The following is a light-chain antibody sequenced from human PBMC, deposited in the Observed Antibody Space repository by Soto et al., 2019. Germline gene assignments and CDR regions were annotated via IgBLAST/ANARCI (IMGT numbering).Light chain of an antibody. CDR2: GAS. Sequence: EIVLTQSPGTLSLSPGERATLSCRASQSVSSSYLAWYQQKPGQAPRLLIYGASSRATGIPDRFSGSGSGTDFTLTISRLEPEDFAVYYCQQYGSSPPTWMFGQGTKVEIK. CDR3: QQYGSSPPTWM. V-gene: IGKV3-20*01. J-gene: IGKJ1*01. CDR1: QSVSSSY.